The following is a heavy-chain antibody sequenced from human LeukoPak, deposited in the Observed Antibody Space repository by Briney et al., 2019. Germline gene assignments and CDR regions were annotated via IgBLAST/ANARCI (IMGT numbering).Heavy chain of an antibody. CDR2: INPNSGGT. V-gene: IGHV1-2*02. D-gene: IGHD3-22*01. CDR3: AREVRPGYWYFDL. CDR1: GYTFTGYY. J-gene: IGHJ2*01. Sequence: ASVKVSCKASGYTFTGYYIHWVRQAPGQGLEWMGWINPNSGGTNYAQKLQGRVTMTTDTSTSTAYMELGSLRSDDTAVYYCAREVRPGYWYFDLWGRGTLVTVSS.